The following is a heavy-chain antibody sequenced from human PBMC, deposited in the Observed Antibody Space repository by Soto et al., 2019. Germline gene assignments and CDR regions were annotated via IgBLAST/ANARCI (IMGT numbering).Heavy chain of an antibody. D-gene: IGHD3-16*01. CDR1: GFIFSSDW. J-gene: IGHJ4*02. CDR2: IKTDGTVT. Sequence: PGGSLRLSCAASGFIFSSDWMHWVRQDAGKGLLWVSSIKTDGTVTQYADSVKGRFTVSRDNAKNTLYLQMNSLRAEDTAVYYCAKDLSWGQCDYWGQGALVTVSS. CDR3: AKDLSWGQCDY. V-gene: IGHV3-74*03.